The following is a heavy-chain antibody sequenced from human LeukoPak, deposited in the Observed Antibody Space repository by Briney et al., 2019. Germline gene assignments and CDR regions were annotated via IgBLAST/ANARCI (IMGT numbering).Heavy chain of an antibody. V-gene: IGHV1-3*04. J-gene: IGHJ4*02. D-gene: IGHD3-10*01. CDR2: INTGNGVT. Sequence: ASVKASCKASGYTFTRNAMHWVRQAPGQRLEWMGWINTGNGVTKYSQKFQGRVTITRDISASTVYMELSSLTSEDTAVYYCARGRILLWFGDSPDFDYWGQGTLVTVSS. CDR1: GYTFTRNA. CDR3: ARGRILLWFGDSPDFDY.